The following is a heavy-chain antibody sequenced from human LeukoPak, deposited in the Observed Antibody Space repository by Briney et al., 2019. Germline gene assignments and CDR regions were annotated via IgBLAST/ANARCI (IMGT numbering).Heavy chain of an antibody. J-gene: IGHJ1*01. D-gene: IGHD2-21*02. CDR2: ISSSGSTI. V-gene: IGHV3-11*04. CDR3: ARDRRGVVTAIPAEYLQH. Sequence: GGSLRLSCAASGFTFSDYYMSWIRQAPGKGLEWVSYISSSGSTIYYADSVKGRFTISRDNAKNSLYLQMNSLRAEEDTAVYYCARDRRGVVTAIPAEYLQHWGQGTLVTVSS. CDR1: GFTFSDYY.